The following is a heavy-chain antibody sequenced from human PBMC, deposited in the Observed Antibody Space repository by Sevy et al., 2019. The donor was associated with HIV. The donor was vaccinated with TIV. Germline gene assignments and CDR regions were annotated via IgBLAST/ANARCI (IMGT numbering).Heavy chain of an antibody. CDR1: GYSFSTYW. D-gene: IGHD1-26*01. CDR3: ARQYIVGSTIYFDY. Sequence: GESLKISCKGAGYSFSTYWIGWVRQMPGKGLECMGIIYPGDSDTKYSPSYQGQVTISVDKSISTAYLQWSSLKASDTAVYFCARQYIVGSTIYFDYWGQGTLVTVSS. J-gene: IGHJ4*02. CDR2: IYPGDSDT. V-gene: IGHV5-51*01.